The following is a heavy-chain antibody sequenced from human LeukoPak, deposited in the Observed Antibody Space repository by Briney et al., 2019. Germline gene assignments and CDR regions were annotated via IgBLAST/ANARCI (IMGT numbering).Heavy chain of an antibody. CDR2: IQYDGSRK. CDR1: GFTFSTSD. CDR3: AKRRFGTTD. V-gene: IGHV3-30*02. D-gene: IGHD1-1*01. Sequence: GGSLRLSCATSGFTFSTSDMHWVRQAPGKGLEWVSFIQYDGSRKNYVDSVKGRFTISRDNSKNTLYLQMFSLRAEDTAVYYCAKRRFGTTDWGQGTLVTVFS. J-gene: IGHJ4*02.